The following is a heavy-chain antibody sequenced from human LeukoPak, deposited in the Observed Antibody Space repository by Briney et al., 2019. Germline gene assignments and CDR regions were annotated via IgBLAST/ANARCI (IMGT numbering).Heavy chain of an antibody. J-gene: IGHJ5*02. D-gene: IGHD1-26*01. V-gene: IGHV3-9*03. Sequence: GGSLRLSCAASGFTFDDYAMHWVRQAPGKGLEWVSGISWNSGTIGYADSVKGRFTISRDNAKNSLYLQTNSLRADDMALYYCAKGNSGSYSQDWFDPWGQGTLVTVSA. CDR2: ISWNSGTI. CDR1: GFTFDDYA. CDR3: AKGNSGSYSQDWFDP.